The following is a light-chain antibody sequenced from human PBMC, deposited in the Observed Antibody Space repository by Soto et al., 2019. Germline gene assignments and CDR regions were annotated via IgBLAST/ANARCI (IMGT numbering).Light chain of an antibody. CDR3: QQSYTTPLT. CDR2: AAS. CDR1: QSISSY. J-gene: IGKJ3*01. Sequence: DIQMTQSPSSLSASVGDRVTITCRASQSISSYLSWYQQRPGKAPKLLIYAASSLQRGVPSRFSGGRSGTEFILTISSLQPEDIATYYCQQSYTTPLTFGPGTKVDIK. V-gene: IGKV1-39*01.